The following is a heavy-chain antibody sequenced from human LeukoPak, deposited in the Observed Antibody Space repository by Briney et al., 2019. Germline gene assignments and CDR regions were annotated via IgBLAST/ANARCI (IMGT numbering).Heavy chain of an antibody. Sequence: SETLSLTCTVSGGSISNYYWSWIRRPPGQGLEWIGFVFYSGGTHYNPSLKSRITMSVNTSKKQFTLELTAVTAADTAVYFCARDRSGAHQRYFDYWGQGTLVTVSS. D-gene: IGHD2-15*01. CDR3: ARDRSGAHQRYFDY. J-gene: IGHJ4*02. V-gene: IGHV4-59*12. CDR1: GGSISNYY. CDR2: VFYSGGT.